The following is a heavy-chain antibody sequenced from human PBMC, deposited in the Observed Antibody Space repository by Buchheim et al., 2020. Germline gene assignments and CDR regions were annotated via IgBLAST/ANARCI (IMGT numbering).Heavy chain of an antibody. V-gene: IGHV4-59*01. CDR1: GGSISSYY. J-gene: IGHJ4*02. Sequence: QVQLQESGPGLVKPSETLSLTCTVSGGSISSYYWSWIRQPPGKGLEWIGYIYYSGSTNSNPSLKSRVTISVDTSKNQFSLKLSSVTAADTAVYYCARDLYGADDYWGQGTL. CDR2: IYYSGST. CDR3: ARDLYGADDY. D-gene: IGHD4/OR15-4a*01.